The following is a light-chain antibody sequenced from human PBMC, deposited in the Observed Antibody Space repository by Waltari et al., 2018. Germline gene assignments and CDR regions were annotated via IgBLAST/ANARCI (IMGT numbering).Light chain of an antibody. CDR3: QQRSNWPFSLT. CDR1: QSVSSY. J-gene: IGKJ4*01. Sequence: EIVLTQSPATLSLSPGERATLSCRASQSVSSYLVWYQQKPGQAPRHLIYDASNRATGIPARFSGSGSGTDFTLTISSLEPEDFAVYYCQQRSNWPFSLTFGGGTKVEIK. CDR2: DAS. V-gene: IGKV3-11*01.